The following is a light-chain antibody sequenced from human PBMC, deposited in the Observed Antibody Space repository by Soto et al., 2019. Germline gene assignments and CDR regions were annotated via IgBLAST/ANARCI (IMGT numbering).Light chain of an antibody. CDR2: GAS. Sequence: AIQMTQSPSFLSASVGDRVTITCRASQDIRNELGWYQQRPGKAPKALIYGASNLQSGVPSRFSGSGFGTDFTLTISSLQPEDFVTYYCLQDRNYPRTFGQGTKVESK. CDR3: LQDRNYPRT. CDR1: QDIRNE. V-gene: IGKV1-6*01. J-gene: IGKJ1*01.